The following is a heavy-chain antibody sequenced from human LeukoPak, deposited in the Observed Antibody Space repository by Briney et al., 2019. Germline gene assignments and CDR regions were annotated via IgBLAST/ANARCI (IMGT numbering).Heavy chain of an antibody. D-gene: IGHD3-22*01. CDR3: ATHHRRINYYDSSGYYYFDY. CDR1: GGSISSSTYY. V-gene: IGHV4-39*07. Sequence: SETLSLTCTVSGGSISSSTYYWGWIRQPPGKALEWFGSIYYSGSTYYNPSLKSRVTISVDTSKNQLSMKLSSVTAADTAVYYCATHHRRINYYDSSGYYYFDYWGQGTLVTVSS. CDR2: IYYSGST. J-gene: IGHJ4*02.